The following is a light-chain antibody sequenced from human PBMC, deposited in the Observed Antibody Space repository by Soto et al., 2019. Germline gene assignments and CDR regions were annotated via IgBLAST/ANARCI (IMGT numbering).Light chain of an antibody. CDR2: DVT. J-gene: IGLJ2*01. CDR3: TSYTRSSTLV. V-gene: IGLV2-14*03. Sequence: QSALTQPASVSGSPGQSITISCAGTSSDVGRYNYVSWYQQHPGKAPKLLIYDVTNRPSGISNRFSGSKSGNTASLTISGLQAEDEADYYCTSYTRSSTLVFGGGTKVTVL. CDR1: SSDVGRYNY.